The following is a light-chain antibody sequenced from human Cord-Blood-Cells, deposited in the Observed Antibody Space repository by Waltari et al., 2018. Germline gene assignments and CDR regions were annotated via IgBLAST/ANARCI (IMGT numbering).Light chain of an antibody. CDR2: GAS. J-gene: IGKJ2*03. CDR3: QQYNNWYS. V-gene: IGKV3-15*01. CDR1: QSVSSN. Sequence: EIVMTQSPATLSVSPGERANLSCRASQSVSSNLAWYQQKPGQAPRLLIYGASTRATGIPARFSGSGSGTEFTLTISSLQYEDFAVYYCQQYNNWYSFGQGTKLEIK.